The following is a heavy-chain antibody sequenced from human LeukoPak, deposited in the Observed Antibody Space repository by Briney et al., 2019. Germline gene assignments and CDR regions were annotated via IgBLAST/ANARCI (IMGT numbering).Heavy chain of an antibody. J-gene: IGHJ3*02. D-gene: IGHD3-3*01. CDR1: GGTFSSYA. CDR2: IIPIFGTA. Sequence: EASVKVSCKASGGTFSSYAISWVRQAPGQGLEWMGGIIPIFGTANYAQKFQGRVTITADESTSTAYMELSSLRSEDTAVYYCARGVGGETIFGVVIIDRQGAFDIWGQGTMVTVSS. V-gene: IGHV1-69*13. CDR3: ARGVGGETIFGVVIIDRQGAFDI.